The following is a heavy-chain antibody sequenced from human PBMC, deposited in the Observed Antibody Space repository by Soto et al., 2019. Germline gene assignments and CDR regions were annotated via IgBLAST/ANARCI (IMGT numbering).Heavy chain of an antibody. V-gene: IGHV3-23*01. Sequence: EVQLLESGGGLVQPGGSLRLSCVGSGFTFSSYDMTWVRQAPGKGLAWVSSFSFYGRRDNTYYADSVKGRVTIYRDNSRNTVYLQMDNLRVEATAFYYGAKALYNDNVGPNDHWGQGTLVTVSS. D-gene: IGHD1-1*01. CDR1: GFTFSSYD. J-gene: IGHJ4*02. CDR2: FSFYGRRDNT. CDR3: AKALYNDNVGPNDH.